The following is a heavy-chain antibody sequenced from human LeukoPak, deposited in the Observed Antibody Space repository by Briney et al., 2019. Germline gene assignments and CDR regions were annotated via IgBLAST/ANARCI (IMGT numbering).Heavy chain of an antibody. Sequence: SETLSLTCTVSGGSVSSGGYYWSWIRQPPGKGLEWIGYIYYSGSTNYNPSLKSRVTISVDTSKNQFSLKPSSVTAADTAVYYCARAALLWFGESDYWGQGTLVTVSS. CDR2: IYYSGST. D-gene: IGHD3-10*01. V-gene: IGHV4-61*08. CDR3: ARAALLWFGESDY. CDR1: GGSVSSGGYY. J-gene: IGHJ4*02.